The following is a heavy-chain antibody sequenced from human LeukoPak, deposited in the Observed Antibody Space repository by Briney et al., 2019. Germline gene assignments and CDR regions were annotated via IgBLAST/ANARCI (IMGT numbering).Heavy chain of an antibody. CDR3: ARDRRTMVRGVIPYYFDY. J-gene: IGHJ4*02. CDR1: GFXFSNYG. V-gene: IGHV3-30*19. D-gene: IGHD3-10*01. Sequence: GQSLRLSCAASGFXFSNYGMHWVRQAPGKGLEWVAVISYDGSNKYYADSVKGRFTISRDNSKNTLYLQMNSLRAEDTAVYYCARDRRTMVRGVIPYYFDYWGQGTLVTVSS. CDR2: ISYDGSNK.